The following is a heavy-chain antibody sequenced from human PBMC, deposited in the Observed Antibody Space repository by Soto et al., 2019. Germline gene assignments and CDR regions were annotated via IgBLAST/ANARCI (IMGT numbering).Heavy chain of an antibody. CDR3: ARALSYYYDSSGPSHFDY. V-gene: IGHV4-30-4*01. D-gene: IGHD3-22*01. CDR2: IYYSGST. Sequence: QVQLQESGPGLVKPSQTLSLTCTVSGGSISSGDYYWSWIRQPPGKGLEWIGYIYYSGSTYYNPSLKSRVTISVDTSKNQFSLKLSSVTAADTAVYYCARALSYYYDSSGPSHFDYWGQGTLVTVSS. CDR1: GGSISSGDYY. J-gene: IGHJ4*02.